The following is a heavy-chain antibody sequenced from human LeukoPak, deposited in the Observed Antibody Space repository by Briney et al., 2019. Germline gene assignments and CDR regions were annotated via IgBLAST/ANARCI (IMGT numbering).Heavy chain of an antibody. CDR2: IYTSGST. CDR3: ARDLYYYDSSGYYLWGFDI. J-gene: IGHJ3*02. CDR1: GGSISSGSYY. V-gene: IGHV4-61*02. D-gene: IGHD3-22*01. Sequence: SQTLSLTCTVSGGSISSGSYYWGWIRQPAGKGLEWIGRIYTSGSTNYNPSLKSRVTTSVDTSKNQFSLKLSSVTAADTAVYYCARDLYYYDSSGYYLWGFDIWGQGTMVTVSS.